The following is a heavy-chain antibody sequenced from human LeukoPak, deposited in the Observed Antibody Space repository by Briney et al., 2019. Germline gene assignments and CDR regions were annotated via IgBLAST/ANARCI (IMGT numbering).Heavy chain of an antibody. J-gene: IGHJ6*02. CDR3: TRHDVVPVIGHGMAV. Sequence: SETLSLTCTVSGASIGSYYWSWIRQPPGKKLEWIGYISPTGYTLHTPSLKSRVTISRDTSENRFSLILSSATVADTAVYYCTRHDVVPVIGHGMAVWGQGTTVTVSS. D-gene: IGHD2-2*01. CDR2: ISPTGYT. CDR1: GASIGSYY. V-gene: IGHV4-59*08.